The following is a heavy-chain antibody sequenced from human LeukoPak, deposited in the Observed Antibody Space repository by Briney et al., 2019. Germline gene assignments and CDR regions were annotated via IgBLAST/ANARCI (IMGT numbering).Heavy chain of an antibody. D-gene: IGHD2-2*01. Sequence: GASVKVSCXASGYTFTSYDINWVRQATGQGLAWMVWMNPNSGNTGYAQKFQGRVTITRNTSISTAYMELSSLRSEDTAVYYCARGAVPAAKTINPFEDAFDIWGQGTMVTVSS. CDR2: MNPNSGNT. CDR1: GYTFTSYD. CDR3: ARGAVPAAKTINPFEDAFDI. V-gene: IGHV1-8*03. J-gene: IGHJ3*02.